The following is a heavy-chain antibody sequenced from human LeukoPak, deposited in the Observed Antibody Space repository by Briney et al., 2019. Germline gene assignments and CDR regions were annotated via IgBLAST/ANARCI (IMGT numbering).Heavy chain of an antibody. Sequence: PSETLSLICAVSGYSISSGYYWGWIRQPPGKGLEWIGSIYHSGSTYYNPSLKSRVTISVDTSKNQFSLKLNSVTAADTAVYYCARTRSTSWFDPWGQGTLVTVSS. D-gene: IGHD2-2*01. V-gene: IGHV4-38-2*01. CDR2: IYHSGST. J-gene: IGHJ5*02. CDR3: ARTRSTSWFDP. CDR1: GYSISSGYY.